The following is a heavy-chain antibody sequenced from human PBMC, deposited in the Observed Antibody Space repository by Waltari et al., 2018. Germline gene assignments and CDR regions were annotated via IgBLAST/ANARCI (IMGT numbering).Heavy chain of an antibody. CDR3: ARDGIGGGGFDY. CDR2: INHSGST. Sequence: QVQLQQWGAGLLKPSETLSLTCAVYGGSFSGYYWSWIRQPPGKGLEWIGEINHSGSTNYNPSLKSRVTMTTDTSTSTAYMELRSLRSDDTAVYYCARDGIGGGGFDYWGQGTLVTVSS. CDR1: GGSFSGYY. V-gene: IGHV4-34*01. D-gene: IGHD2-15*01. J-gene: IGHJ4*02.